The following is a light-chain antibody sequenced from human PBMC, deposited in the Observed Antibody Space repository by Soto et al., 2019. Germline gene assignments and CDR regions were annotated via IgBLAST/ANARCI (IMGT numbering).Light chain of an antibody. V-gene: IGLV1-47*01. Sequence: QSVLTQPPSASGTPGQRVTISCSGSSSKNGSNYLYWYQQLPGTAPKIIIYRNNQRPSGVPDRISGSKSGTSASLAISGLRSEDEADYYCSAWDDSLSGYVFGTGTKVTVL. CDR2: RNN. CDR3: SAWDDSLSGYV. J-gene: IGLJ1*01. CDR1: SSKNGSNY.